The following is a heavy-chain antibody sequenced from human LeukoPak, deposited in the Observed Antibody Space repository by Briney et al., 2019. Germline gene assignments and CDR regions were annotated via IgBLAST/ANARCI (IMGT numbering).Heavy chain of an antibody. CDR2: ISSSSSTI. V-gene: IGHV3-48*04. CDR1: GFTFSSYS. CDR3: ARDWGYNWNSDQYNWFDP. Sequence: GGSLRLSCAASGFTFSSYSMNWVRQAPGKGLEWVSYISSSSSTIYYADSVKGRFTISRDNAKNSLYLQMNSLRAEDTAVYYCARDWGYNWNSDQYNWFDPWGQGTLVTVSS. J-gene: IGHJ5*02. D-gene: IGHD1-7*01.